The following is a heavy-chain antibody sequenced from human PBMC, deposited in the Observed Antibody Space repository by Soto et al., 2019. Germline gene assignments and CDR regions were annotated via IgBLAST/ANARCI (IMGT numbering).Heavy chain of an antibody. D-gene: IGHD6-6*01. CDR2: IYYSGST. J-gene: IGHJ6*02. CDR1: GGSISRSGSY. Sequence: SETLSLTCTVSGGSISRSGSYWTWMRQHPGKGLEWIGYIYYSGSTSYNPSLQSRVTMSVDMSKNQFSLKLSSVTAADTAVYYCARDHPYRSDGLDVWGQGTTVTVSS. CDR3: ARDHPYRSDGLDV. V-gene: IGHV4-31*03.